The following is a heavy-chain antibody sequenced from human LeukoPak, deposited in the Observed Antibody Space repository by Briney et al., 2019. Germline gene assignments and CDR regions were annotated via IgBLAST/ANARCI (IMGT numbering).Heavy chain of an antibody. J-gene: IGHJ4*02. V-gene: IGHV3-48*04. CDR2: ISSSSSTI. CDR3: ARDLGIDYGSVDN. CDR1: GFTFSSYS. Sequence: GGSLRLSCAASGFTFSSYSMNWVRQAPGEGLEWVSYISSSSSTIYYAASVKGRFTISRDNAKNSLYLQMNSLRAEDTAVYYCARDLGIDYGSVDNWGQGTLVTVSS. D-gene: IGHD3-10*01.